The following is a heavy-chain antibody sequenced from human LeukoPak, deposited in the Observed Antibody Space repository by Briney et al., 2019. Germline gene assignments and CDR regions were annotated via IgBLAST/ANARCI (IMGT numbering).Heavy chain of an antibody. Sequence: GGSLRLSCEASGLSFTNYAMMWVRQAPGKGLQWILTLTGYGRAYYADFGEGRFIISRDISKNTMFLQMYSLRAEDTAVYYCAKGAAAGKVDWFDPWGQGTLVTVSS. CDR3: AKGAAAGKVDWFDP. D-gene: IGHD6-13*01. V-gene: IGHV3-23*01. CDR2: LTGYGRA. CDR1: GLSFTNYA. J-gene: IGHJ5*02.